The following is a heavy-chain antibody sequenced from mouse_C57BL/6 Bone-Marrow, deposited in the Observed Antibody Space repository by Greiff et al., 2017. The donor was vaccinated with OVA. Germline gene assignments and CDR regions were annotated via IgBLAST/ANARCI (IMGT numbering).Heavy chain of an antibody. CDR3: ARDNWDWYFDV. D-gene: IGHD4-1*01. J-gene: IGHJ1*03. CDR2: SRNKANDYTT. Sequence: EVKVVESGGGLVQSGRSLRLSCATSGFTFSDFYMEWVRQAPGKGLEWIAASRNKANDYTTEYSASVKGRFIVSRDTSQSILYLQMNALGAEDTAMYYCARDNWDWYFDVWGTGTTVTVSS. CDR1: GFTFSDFY. V-gene: IGHV7-1*01.